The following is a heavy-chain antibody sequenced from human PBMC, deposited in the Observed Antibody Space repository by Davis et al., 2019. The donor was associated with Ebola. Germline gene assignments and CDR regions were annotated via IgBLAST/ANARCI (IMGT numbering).Heavy chain of an antibody. Sequence: ASVKVSCKASGYTFTNYGITWVRQAPGQGLEWMGWINPHNGNTNYAQNVQGRVTMTTDTSTSTAYMEVGSLRSDDTVVYYCARAQFPTTSDHWGQGTLVTVSS. J-gene: IGHJ4*02. V-gene: IGHV1-18*04. CDR2: INPHNGNT. CDR3: ARAQFPTTSDH. D-gene: IGHD1-1*01. CDR1: GYTFTNYG.